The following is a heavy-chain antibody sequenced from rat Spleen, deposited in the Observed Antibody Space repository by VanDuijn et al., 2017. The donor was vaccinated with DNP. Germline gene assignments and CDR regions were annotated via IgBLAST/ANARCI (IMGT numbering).Heavy chain of an antibody. CDR3: TTDAAY. J-gene: IGHJ2*01. CDR2: ISFDGDNT. Sequence: EVQLVESGGGLVQPGRSLKLSCAASGFTFSDCYMAWVRQAPTKGLEWVASISFDGDNTYYRDSVKGRFLISRDNAESALFLQMDSLRSEDTATYYCTTDAAYWGQGVMVTVSS. CDR1: GFTFSDCY. V-gene: IGHV5-20*01.